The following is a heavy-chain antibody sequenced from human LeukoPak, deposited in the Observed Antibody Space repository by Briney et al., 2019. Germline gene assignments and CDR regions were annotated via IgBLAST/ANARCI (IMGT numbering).Heavy chain of an antibody. CDR1: GGTFSSYA. CDR3: ARAGRGYSGYDYVNYFDY. V-gene: IGHV1-69*05. CDR2: IIPIFGTA. J-gene: IGHJ4*02. D-gene: IGHD5-12*01. Sequence: ASVKVSCKASGGTFSSYAISWVRQAPGQGLEWMGGIIPIFGTANYAQKFQGRVTITTDESTSTAYMELSSLRSEDTAVYYCARAGRGYSGYDYVNYFDYWGQGTLVTVSS.